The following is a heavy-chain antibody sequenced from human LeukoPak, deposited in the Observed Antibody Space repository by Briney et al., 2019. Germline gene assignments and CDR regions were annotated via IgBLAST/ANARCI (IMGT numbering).Heavy chain of an antibody. V-gene: IGHV3-23*01. D-gene: IGHD5-18*01. J-gene: IGHJ4*01. CDR1: GVTLRDYA. Sequence: GGSLSLSCAAAGVTLRDYAMHWVRKAPGKGLEWVSAISGNGATYYAAAVKGRFTISRDTSRSALYLLMNNLTVEDTAAYYCARVSVPISDISYGYPFDYWGQGTLVTVSS. CDR2: ISGNGAT. CDR3: ARVSVPISDISYGYPFDY.